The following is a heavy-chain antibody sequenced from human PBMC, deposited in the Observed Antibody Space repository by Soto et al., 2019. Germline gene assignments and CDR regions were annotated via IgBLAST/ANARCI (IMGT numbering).Heavy chain of an antibody. CDR1: GGSISSYY. Sequence: SETLSLTCTVSGGSISSYYWSWIRQPPGKGLEWIGYVYYSGSTNYNPSLKSRVTISIDTSKNQFSLSLNSVTAADTAVYYCTRRVRSTGLLDYWGQGALVTVSS. V-gene: IGHV4-59*12. CDR2: VYYSGST. J-gene: IGHJ4*02. CDR3: TRRVRSTGLLDY. D-gene: IGHD4-4*01.